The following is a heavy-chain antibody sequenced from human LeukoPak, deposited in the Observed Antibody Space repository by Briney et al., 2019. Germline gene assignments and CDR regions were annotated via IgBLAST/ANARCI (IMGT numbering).Heavy chain of an antibody. CDR1: GGSISSSSYY. Sequence: SETLSLTCTVSGGSISSSSYYWGWIRQPPGKGLEWIGSIYYSGSTYYNPSLKSRVTISVDTSKNQFSLKLSSVTAADTAVYYCARVVVAATTFDYWGQGTLATVSS. CDR3: ARVVVAATTFDY. CDR2: IYYSGST. J-gene: IGHJ4*02. D-gene: IGHD2-15*01. V-gene: IGHV4-39*07.